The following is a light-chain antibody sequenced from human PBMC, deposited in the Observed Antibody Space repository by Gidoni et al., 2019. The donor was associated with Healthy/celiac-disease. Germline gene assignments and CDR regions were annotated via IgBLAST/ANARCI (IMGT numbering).Light chain of an antibody. J-gene: IGKJ4*01. CDR2: GAS. CDR1: QSVSNSY. V-gene: IGKV3-20*01. Sequence: EIVFTQSPGTLSLSPGERATLSCRANQSVSNSYLAWYQQKPGQAPRLLIYGASSRATGSPDRFSGSGSGTDFTLTISRLEPEDFAVYYCQQYGSRRLLTFGGGTKVEIK. CDR3: QQYGSRRLLT.